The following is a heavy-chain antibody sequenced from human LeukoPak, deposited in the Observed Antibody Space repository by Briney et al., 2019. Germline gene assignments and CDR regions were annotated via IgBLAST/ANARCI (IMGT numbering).Heavy chain of an antibody. J-gene: IGHJ4*02. Sequence: GGSLRLSCAASGFTFSSSAMSWVRQAPGRGLEWVSTMALSGGPTNYADSVRGRFTISRDDSKNTLYLHINSLRAEDTAIYYCARDVSLVVGASDFWGQGTPVTVSS. CDR3: ARDVSLVVGASDF. CDR1: GFTFSSSA. CDR2: MALSGGPT. V-gene: IGHV3-23*01. D-gene: IGHD2-15*01.